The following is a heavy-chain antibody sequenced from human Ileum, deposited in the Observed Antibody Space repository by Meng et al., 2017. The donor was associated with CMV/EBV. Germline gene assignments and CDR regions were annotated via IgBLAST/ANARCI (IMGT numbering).Heavy chain of an antibody. CDR1: GFTFDDYS. CDR2: INWDGTNT. Sequence: LLDAGGGLVQPGGSLRLSCAASGFTFDDYSMHWVRQRPGKGLEWISIINWDGTNTDYADSVRGRFTISRDNSRNSLYLEMNSLRTEDTAFYFCARDGHWGQGTLVTVSS. CDR3: ARDGH. V-gene: IGHV3-43*01. J-gene: IGHJ4*02.